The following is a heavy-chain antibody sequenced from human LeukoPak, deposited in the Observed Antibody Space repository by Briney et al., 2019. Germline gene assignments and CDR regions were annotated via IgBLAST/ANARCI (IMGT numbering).Heavy chain of an antibody. D-gene: IGHD3-22*01. CDR1: GGSISSYY. J-gene: IGHJ5*02. Sequence: SETLSLTCTVSGGSISSYYWSWIRQPPGKGLEWIGYIYYSGSTNYNPSLKSRVTISVDTSKNQFSLQLISVTAADTAVLYCSRVGSRYYDSSGFYSNWFDPWCQGTLVTVSS. CDR3: SRVGSRYYDSSGFYSNWFDP. CDR2: IYYSGST. V-gene: IGHV4-59*01.